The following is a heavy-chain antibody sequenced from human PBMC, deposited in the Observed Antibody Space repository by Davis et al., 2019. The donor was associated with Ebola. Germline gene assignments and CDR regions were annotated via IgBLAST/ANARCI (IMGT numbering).Heavy chain of an antibody. CDR1: GDSVSSNSAA. J-gene: IGHJ4*02. CDR3: ARGLTWPLDY. V-gene: IGHV6-1*01. Sequence: MPSETLSPTCALSGDSVSSNSAAWNWIRQSPSRGLEWLGRTYYRSKWSNDYAVSVKSRITFNADTSKNQFSLQLNSVTPGDTAVYYCARGLTWPLDYWGQGTLVTVSS. CDR2: TYYRSKWSN.